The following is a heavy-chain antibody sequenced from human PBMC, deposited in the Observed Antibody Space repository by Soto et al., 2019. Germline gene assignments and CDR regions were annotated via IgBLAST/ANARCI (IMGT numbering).Heavy chain of an antibody. V-gene: IGHV3-11*01. J-gene: IGHJ6*02. Sequence: QVQLVESGGGLVKPGGSLRLSCAASGLTFSDHYMTWIRQAPGKGLEWMSYISSSAGTIYYADSVKGRFTISRDNAKNSLYLQMTNLRAEDTAVYYCARAPYFGAGTYYYYALDVWGQGTTVTVSS. CDR2: ISSSAGTI. CDR3: ARAPYFGAGTYYYYALDV. D-gene: IGHD3-10*01. CDR1: GLTFSDHY.